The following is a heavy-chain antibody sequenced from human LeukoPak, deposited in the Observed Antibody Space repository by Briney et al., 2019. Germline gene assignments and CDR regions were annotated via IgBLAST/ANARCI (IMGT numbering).Heavy chain of an antibody. CDR1: GGSISSSSYY. V-gene: IGHV4-39*07. CDR2: IYTSGST. J-gene: IGHJ4*02. Sequence: MTSETLSLTCTVSGGSISSSSYYWGWIRQPPGKGLEWIGRIYTSGSTNYNPSLKSRVTMSVDTSKNQFSLKLSSVTAADTAVYYCARDLDDYGDYPHKYYFDYWGQGTLVTVSS. CDR3: ARDLDDYGDYPHKYYFDY. D-gene: IGHD4-17*01.